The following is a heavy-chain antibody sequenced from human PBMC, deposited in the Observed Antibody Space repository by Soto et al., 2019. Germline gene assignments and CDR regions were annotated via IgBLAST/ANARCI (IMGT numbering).Heavy chain of an antibody. D-gene: IGHD2-15*01. J-gene: IGHJ4*02. Sequence: QVQLVESGGGVVQPGRSLRLSCAASGFTFSSYGMHWVRQAPGKGLEWVAVISYDGSNKYYADSVKGRFTISRDNSKNTLYLQMNSLRAEDTAVYYCAIDELPLVVVAAPLDYWGQGTLVTVSS. CDR3: AIDELPLVVVAAPLDY. CDR1: GFTFSSYG. V-gene: IGHV3-30*03. CDR2: ISYDGSNK.